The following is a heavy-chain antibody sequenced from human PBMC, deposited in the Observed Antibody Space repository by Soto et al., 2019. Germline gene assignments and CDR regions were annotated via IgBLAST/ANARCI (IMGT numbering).Heavy chain of an antibody. D-gene: IGHD3-9*01. V-gene: IGHV3-23*01. CDR3: AKNFRRVLRYFDWSRATFDI. CDR1: GFTFSSYA. J-gene: IGHJ3*02. Sequence: GGSLRLSCAASGFTFSSYAMSWVRQAPGKGLEWVSAISGSGGSTYYADSVKGRFTISRDNSKNTLYLQMNSLRAEDTAVYYCAKNFRRVLRYFDWSRATFDIWGQGTMVTVSS. CDR2: ISGSGGST.